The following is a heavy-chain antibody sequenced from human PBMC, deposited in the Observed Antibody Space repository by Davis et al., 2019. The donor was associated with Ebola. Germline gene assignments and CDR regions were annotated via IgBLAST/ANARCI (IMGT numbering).Heavy chain of an antibody. CDR2: IDPSDSYT. CDR1: GYSFTSYW. J-gene: IGHJ4*02. D-gene: IGHD5-18*01. CDR3: ARRGSRRSVYTDY. Sequence: PGGSLRLSCKGSGYSFTSYWIAWVRQMPGKGLEWMGRIDPSDSYTNYSPSFQGHVTISADKSISTAYLQWSSLKASDTAMYYCARRGSRRSVYTDYWGQGTLVTVSS. V-gene: IGHV5-10-1*01.